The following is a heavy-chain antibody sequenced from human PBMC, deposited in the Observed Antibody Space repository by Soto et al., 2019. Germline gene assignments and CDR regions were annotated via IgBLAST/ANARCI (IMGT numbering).Heavy chain of an antibody. CDR2: IRSEANSYAT. CDR3: TRHSRWGGNYYYYYMDV. Sequence: EVQLVESGGGLVQPGGSLKLSCAASGFTFSGSAMHWVRQASGKGLEWVGRIRSEANSYATAYAASVKGRFTISRDDSKNTAYLQMNSLKTEDTAVYYCTRHSRWGGNYYYYYMDVWGKGTTVTVSS. J-gene: IGHJ6*03. D-gene: IGHD6-19*01. V-gene: IGHV3-73*01. CDR1: GFTFSGSA.